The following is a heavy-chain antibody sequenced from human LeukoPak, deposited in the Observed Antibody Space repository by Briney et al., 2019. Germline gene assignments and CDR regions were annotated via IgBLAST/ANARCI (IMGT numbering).Heavy chain of an antibody. D-gene: IGHD1-26*01. V-gene: IGHV3-74*01. CDR1: GFSFGSYW. CDR3: TRGGSGTYGEFDY. CDR2: INGYGSDT. Sequence: GGSLRLSCAGSGFSFGSYWMHWVRQAPGKGLVWVSCINGYGSDTSYADFVKGRFTISRDNAKNTVYLQVNSLRAEDTAVFYCTRGGSGTYGEFDYWGQGTLVTVSS. J-gene: IGHJ4*02.